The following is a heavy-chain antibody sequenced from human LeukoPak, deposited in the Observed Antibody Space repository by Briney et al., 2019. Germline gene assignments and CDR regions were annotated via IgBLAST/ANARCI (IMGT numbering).Heavy chain of an antibody. CDR2: ISTYNDNT. CDR1: GYTFTSYG. D-gene: IGHD6-19*01. J-gene: IGHJ4*02. CDR3: AREMAVAGSGVIDS. V-gene: IGHV1-18*01. Sequence: ASVKVSCKASGYTFTSYGLSWVRQAPGQGLEWMGWISTYNDNTHYAQKFQGRVTMTTDTSTNTAYMELRSLRSDDTAVYYCAREMAVAGSGVIDSWGQGTLVTVSS.